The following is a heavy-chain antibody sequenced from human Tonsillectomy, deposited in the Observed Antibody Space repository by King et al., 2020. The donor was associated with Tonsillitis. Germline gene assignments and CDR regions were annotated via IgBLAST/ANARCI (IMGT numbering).Heavy chain of an antibody. V-gene: IGHV3-23*04. D-gene: IGHD6-19*01. CDR2: ISNSGGNT. J-gene: IGHJ4*02. CDR3: AKDGHSSGWYYFDY. Sequence: VQLVESGGGLVQPGGSLRLSCAASGFTFSSYAMSWVRQAPGKGLEWVSGISNSGGNTYYADSVKGRFTISRANSKTTLYLQMNSLRAGDTAAYYCAKDGHSSGWYYFDYWGQGTLVTVSS. CDR1: GFTFSSYA.